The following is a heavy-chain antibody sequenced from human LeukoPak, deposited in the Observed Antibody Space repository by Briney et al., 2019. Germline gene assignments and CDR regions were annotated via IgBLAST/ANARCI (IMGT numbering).Heavy chain of an antibody. J-gene: IGHJ4*02. CDR1: GGTFSSYA. CDR2: IIPIFGTA. V-gene: IGHV1-69*13. CDR3: ASFHEINYFDY. Sequence: GASVKVSCKASGGTFSSYAISWVRQAPGQGLEWMGGIIPIFGTANYAQKFQGRVTITADESTSTAYMELSSLRSEDTAVYYCASFHEINYFDYWGQGTLVTVSS. D-gene: IGHD2/OR15-2a*01.